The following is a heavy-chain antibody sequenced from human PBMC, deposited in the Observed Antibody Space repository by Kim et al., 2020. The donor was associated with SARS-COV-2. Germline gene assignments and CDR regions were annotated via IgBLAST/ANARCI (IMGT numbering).Heavy chain of an antibody. D-gene: IGHD3-10*01. V-gene: IGHV3-33*05. CDR2: VSYDGINT. CDR1: GFTFSSYG. J-gene: IGHJ4*02. Sequence: GGSLRLSCAASGFTFSSYGMHWVRQAPGKGLEWVAVVSYDGINTYYADSVKGRFTISRESSKNTLYLQMNSLRAEDTAVYYCARDRLVLDRGIAPGGYWGQGTLVTVSA. CDR3: ARDRLVLDRGIAPGGY.